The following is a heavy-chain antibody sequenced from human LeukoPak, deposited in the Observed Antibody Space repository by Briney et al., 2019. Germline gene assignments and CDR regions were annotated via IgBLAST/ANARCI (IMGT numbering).Heavy chain of an antibody. V-gene: IGHV3-7*01. CDR2: IKQEGSEK. CDR1: GFTFSSYW. CDR3: AREAARPDY. D-gene: IGHD6-6*01. J-gene: IGHJ4*02. Sequence: PGGSPRLSCAASGFTFSSYWMSWVRQAPGKGLEWVANIKQEGSEKYYVDSVKGRFTISRDNAENSLYLQMNSLRVEDTAVYYCAREAARPDYWGQGTLVTVSS.